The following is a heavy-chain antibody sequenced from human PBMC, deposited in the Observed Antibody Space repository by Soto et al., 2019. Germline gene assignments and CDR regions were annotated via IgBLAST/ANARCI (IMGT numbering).Heavy chain of an antibody. J-gene: IGHJ4*02. V-gene: IGHV3-30*18. Sequence: GGSLRLSCAASGFTFSSYGMHWVRQAPGKGLEWVAVISYDGSNEYYADSVKGRFTISRENSKNTLYLQMNSLRAEDTAVYYCAKVRSRYYYDSSSPIGGYWGQGTLVTV. D-gene: IGHD3-22*01. CDR3: AKVRSRYYYDSSSPIGGY. CDR2: ISYDGSNE. CDR1: GFTFSSYG.